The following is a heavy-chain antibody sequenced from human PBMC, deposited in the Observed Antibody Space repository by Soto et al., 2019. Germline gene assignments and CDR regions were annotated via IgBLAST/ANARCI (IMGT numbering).Heavy chain of an antibody. Sequence: QVQLVQSGAEVKKPGSSVKVSCKASGGTFSSYTISWVRQAPGQGLEWMGRIIPILGIANYAQKFQGRVTITEDKSTSTAYMELSSLRTEYTAVYYCARGHMATSYRDYYWGQGTLVTVSS. CDR3: ARGHMATSYRDYY. J-gene: IGHJ4*02. CDR1: GGTFSSYT. V-gene: IGHV1-69*02. CDR2: IIPILGIA. D-gene: IGHD5-12*01.